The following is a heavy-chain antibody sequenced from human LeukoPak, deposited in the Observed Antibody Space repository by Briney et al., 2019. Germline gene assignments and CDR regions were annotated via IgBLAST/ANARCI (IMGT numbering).Heavy chain of an antibody. D-gene: IGHD6-13*01. Sequence: GGSLRLSCAASGFTFSSYGMHWVRQAPGKGLEWVAVIWYDGSNKYYADSVKGRFTISRDNSKNTLYLQMNSLRAEDTAMYYCARRPRRIAAAAHHYFDYWGQGTLVTVSS. CDR2: IWYDGSNK. J-gene: IGHJ4*02. V-gene: IGHV3-33*01. CDR1: GFTFSSYG. CDR3: ARRPRRIAAAAHHYFDY.